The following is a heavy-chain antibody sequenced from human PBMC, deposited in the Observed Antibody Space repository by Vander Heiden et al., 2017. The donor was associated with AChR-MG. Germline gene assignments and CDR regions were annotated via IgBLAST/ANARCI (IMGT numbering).Heavy chain of an antibody. D-gene: IGHD2-2*01. V-gene: IGHV3-23*01. J-gene: IGHJ4*02. Sequence: EVQLLESGGGLIQPGGSLRLSCAASGFTLGISAMSWVRQTPGKGLEWVSAITGSGNDTYYADSVKGRFTISRDNSKNTLYLQMNSLRAEDTAVYYCAKGLEYCSSTTCYGWGQGTLVTVSS. CDR2: ITGSGNDT. CDR3: AKGLEYCSSTTCYG. CDR1: GFTLGISA.